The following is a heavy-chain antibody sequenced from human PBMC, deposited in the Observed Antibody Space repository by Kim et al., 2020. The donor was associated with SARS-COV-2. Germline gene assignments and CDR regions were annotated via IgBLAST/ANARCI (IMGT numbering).Heavy chain of an antibody. Sequence: GSVKGRFTISRDDSKNTAYLQMNSLKTEDTAVYYCTTYTSITVTGAGLDYWGQGTLVTVSP. CDR3: TTYTSITVTGAGLDY. J-gene: IGHJ4*02. V-gene: IGHV3-73*01. D-gene: IGHD6-19*01.